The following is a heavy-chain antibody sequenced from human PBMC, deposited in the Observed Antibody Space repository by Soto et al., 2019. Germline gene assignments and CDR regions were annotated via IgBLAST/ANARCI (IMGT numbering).Heavy chain of an antibody. CDR3: AAGGGLPRYY. V-gene: IGHV4-30-2*01. D-gene: IGHD5-12*01. CDR1: GASISIGGYS. CDR2: IYHSGST. J-gene: IGHJ4*02. Sequence: SETLSLTCALSGASISIGGYSRSWIRQPPGKGLEWIGYIYHSGSTYYNPSLKSRVTISVDRSKNQFSLKLSSVTAADTAVYYCAAGGGLPRYYWGQGTLVTVSS.